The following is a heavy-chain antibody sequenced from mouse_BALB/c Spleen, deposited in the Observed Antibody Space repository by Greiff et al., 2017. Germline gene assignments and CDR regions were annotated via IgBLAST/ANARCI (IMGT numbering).Heavy chain of an antibody. D-gene: IGHD3-2*02. V-gene: IGHV5-4*02. CDR1: GFTFSDYY. CDR2: ISDGGSYT. Sequence: VESGGGLVKPGGSLKLSCAASGFTFSDYYMYWVRQTPEKRLEWVATISDGGSYTYYPDSVKGRFTISRDNAKNNRYLQMSSLKSEDTAMYYCARDQGGFDYWGQGTTLTVSS. J-gene: IGHJ2*01. CDR3: ARDQGGFDY.